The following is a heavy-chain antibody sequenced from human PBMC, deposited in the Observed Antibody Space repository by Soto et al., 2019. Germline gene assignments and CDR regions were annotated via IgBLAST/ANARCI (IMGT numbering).Heavy chain of an antibody. D-gene: IGHD3-16*01. V-gene: IGHV5-51*01. CDR2: IYPGDSDT. CDR1: GYSFTSYW. Sequence: PGESLKTSRKGSGYSFTSYWISWVRQMPGKGPEWMGIIYPGDSDTRYSPSFQGQVTLSADKSISTAYLQWSRLKASDTAMYYCASDLWGSRYYYCGMDVFGNGNTVTVSS. J-gene: IGHJ6*04. CDR3: ASDLWGSRYYYCGMDV.